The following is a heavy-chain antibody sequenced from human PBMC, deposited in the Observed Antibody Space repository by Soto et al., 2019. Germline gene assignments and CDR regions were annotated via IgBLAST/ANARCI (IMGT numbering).Heavy chain of an antibody. D-gene: IGHD6-13*01. CDR3: ARRSSQIVY. Sequence: QVQLVESGGCLVQPGRSLRLSWAASGFTFSSYAMHCVRQAPGKGLEWVAVISYDGSNKYYADSVKGRFTISRVNSKNTLYLQMNSLRPEDTAVYYCARRSSQIVYWGHGTLVNVAS. J-gene: IGHJ4*01. V-gene: IGHV3-30-3*01. CDR2: ISYDGSNK. CDR1: GFTFSSYA.